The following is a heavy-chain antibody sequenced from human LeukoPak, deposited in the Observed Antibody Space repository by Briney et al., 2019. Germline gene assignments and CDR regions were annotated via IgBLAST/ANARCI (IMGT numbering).Heavy chain of an antibody. CDR2: IFPDGTT. D-gene: IGHD1/OR15-1a*01. Sequence: SQTLSLTCTVSGGSISSGFCYWSWIRQPAGKGLEWIGRIFPDGTTNYNPSLKSRVTISVDSSKNQFSLKLSSVTAADTAVYYCARLDLSRTFDYWGQGTLVTVSS. V-gene: IGHV4-61*02. CDR1: GGSISSGFCY. J-gene: IGHJ4*02. CDR3: ARLDLSRTFDY.